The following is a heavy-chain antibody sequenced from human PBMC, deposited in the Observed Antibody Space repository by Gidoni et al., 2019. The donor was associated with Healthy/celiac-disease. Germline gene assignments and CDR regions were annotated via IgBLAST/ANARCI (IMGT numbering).Heavy chain of an antibody. V-gene: IGHV3-48*03. Sequence: EVQLVVSGGGLVQPGGSLRLSCAASGFTFSSYEMNWVRQAPGKGLEWVSYISSSGSTIYYADSVKGRFTISRDNAKNSLYLQMNSLRAEDTAVYYCAGGWEQLAHYWGQGTMVTVSS. CDR2: ISSSGSTI. D-gene: IGHD6-6*01. CDR1: GFTFSSYE. J-gene: IGHJ4*02. CDR3: AGGWEQLAHY.